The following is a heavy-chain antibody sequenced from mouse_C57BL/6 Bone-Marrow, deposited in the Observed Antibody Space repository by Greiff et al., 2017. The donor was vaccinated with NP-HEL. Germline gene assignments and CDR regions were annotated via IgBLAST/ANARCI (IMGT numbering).Heavy chain of an antibody. J-gene: IGHJ1*03. D-gene: IGHD1-1*01. Sequence: EVQLVESGGGLVKPGGSLKLSCAASGFTFSSYAMSWVRQTPEKRLEWVATISDGGSYTYYPDNVKGRFTISRDNAKNNLYLQMSHLKSEDTAMYYCARDGYGRRRWYFDVWGTGTTVTVSS. CDR2: ISDGGSYT. CDR3: ARDGYGRRRWYFDV. V-gene: IGHV5-4*01. CDR1: GFTFSSYA.